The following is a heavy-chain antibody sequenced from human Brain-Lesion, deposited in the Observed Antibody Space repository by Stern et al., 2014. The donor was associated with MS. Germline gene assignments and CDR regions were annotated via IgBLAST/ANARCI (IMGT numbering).Heavy chain of an antibody. Sequence: VQLVESGPGLVKPSETLSLTCTVSGGSISSSSYYWGWIRQPPGKGLEWIGRIYYRGSTYYNPSLKSRVTISMDTSKNHFSLRRSSVTAADTAVYFCAKLWLGELPESPFDYWGQGTLVTVSS. CDR2: IYYRGST. CDR1: GGSISSSSYY. CDR3: AKLWLGELPESPFDY. D-gene: IGHD3-10*01. V-gene: IGHV4-39*01. J-gene: IGHJ4*02.